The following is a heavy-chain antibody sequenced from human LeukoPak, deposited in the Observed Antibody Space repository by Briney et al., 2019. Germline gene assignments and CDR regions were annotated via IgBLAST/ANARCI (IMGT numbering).Heavy chain of an antibody. J-gene: IGHJ6*02. D-gene: IGHD3-22*01. CDR1: GGSFSGYY. Sequence: SETLSLTCAVYGGSFSGYYWSWIRQPPGKGLEWIGEINHSGSTNYNPSLKSRVTISVDTSKNQFSLKLSSVTAADTAVYYCARDSGRYYDSSGLLGGMGVWGQGTTVTVSS. CDR3: ARDSGRYYDSSGLLGGMGV. CDR2: INHSGST. V-gene: IGHV4-34*09.